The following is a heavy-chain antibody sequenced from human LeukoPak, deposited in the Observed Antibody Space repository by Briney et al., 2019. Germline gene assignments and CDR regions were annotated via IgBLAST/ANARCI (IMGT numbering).Heavy chain of an antibody. CDR1: GYTFTDYY. CDR2: INPNSGET. J-gene: IGHJ4*02. D-gene: IGHD4-11*01. CDR3: ARDRDYSNTERGFDY. Sequence: GASVKVSCTTSGYTFTDYYIHWVRQAPGQGLEWMGWINPNSGETNSAQKFQGRVTMTGDTSISTAYMELRRVTSDDTAVYYCARDRDYSNTERGFDYWGQGTLVTASS. V-gene: IGHV1-2*02.